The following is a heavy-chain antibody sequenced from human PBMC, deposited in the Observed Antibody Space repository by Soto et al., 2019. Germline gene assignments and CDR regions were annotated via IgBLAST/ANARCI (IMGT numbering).Heavy chain of an antibody. J-gene: IGHJ3*02. CDR2: ISSSSTI. CDR1: GFTFSSYS. CDR3: ARDGVADDAFDI. V-gene: IGHV3-48*02. Sequence: GGSLRLFCAASGFTFSSYSMNWVRQAPGKGLEWVSYISSSSTIYYADSVKGRFTISRDNAKNSLYLQMNSLRDEDTAVYYCARDGVADDAFDIWGQGTMVTVSS.